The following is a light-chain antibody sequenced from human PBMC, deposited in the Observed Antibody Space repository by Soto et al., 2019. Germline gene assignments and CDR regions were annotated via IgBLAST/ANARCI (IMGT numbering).Light chain of an antibody. Sequence: EIVMTQFPASLCVSPGESATLSCRASQSVGTTLAWYQQKPGQAPRLLIYGASNMASGCPPRFRGSGSGTDFTLNINNLRSEDSAVYFCQQYKDYVTFGRGTKVEV. J-gene: IGKJ4*01. V-gene: IGKV3D-15*01. CDR3: QQYKDYVT. CDR1: QSVGTT. CDR2: GAS.